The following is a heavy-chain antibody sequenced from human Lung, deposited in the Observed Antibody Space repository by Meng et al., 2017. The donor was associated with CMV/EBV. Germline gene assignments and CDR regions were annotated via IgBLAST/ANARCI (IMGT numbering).Heavy chain of an antibody. J-gene: IGHJ4*02. V-gene: IGHV7-4-1*01. CDR1: GYTFSSFT. CDR2: ISTNTGNP. CDR3: ARGNGWRFDY. Sequence: QVQLVQSGSELKTPWASGKVSCKASGYTFSSFTINWVRQDHGRGLEWMGWISTNTGNPSFTHGFTGRFVFSLDTSVSTAYLQIDSLKADDTAVYYCARGNGWRFDYWGQGTLVTVSS. D-gene: IGHD6-19*01.